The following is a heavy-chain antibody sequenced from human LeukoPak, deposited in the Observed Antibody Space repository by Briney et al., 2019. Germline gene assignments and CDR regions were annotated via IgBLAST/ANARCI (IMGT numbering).Heavy chain of an antibody. V-gene: IGHV3-21*01. J-gene: IGHJ4*02. CDR1: GFTFSSYS. CDR3: AREDTAMVLYYFDY. Sequence: GGSLRLSCAASGFTFSSYSMNWVRQAPGKGLEWASSISSSSSYIYYADSVKGRFTISRDNAKNSLYLQMNSLRAEDTAVYYCAREDTAMVLYYFDYWGQGTLVTVSS. CDR2: ISSSSSYI. D-gene: IGHD5-18*01.